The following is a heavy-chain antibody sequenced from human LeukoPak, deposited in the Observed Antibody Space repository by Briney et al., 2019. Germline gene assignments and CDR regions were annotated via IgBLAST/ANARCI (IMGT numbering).Heavy chain of an antibody. CDR2: IHHSGRI. J-gene: IGHJ4*02. CDR3: ARGGDRSFDY. V-gene: IGHV4-4*02. D-gene: IGHD3-10*01. CDR1: GVSISSNLW. Sequence: PSETLSLTCAVSGVSISSNLWWTWVRQPPGKGLEWIAEIHHSGRINYNPSLKSRVTISVDKAKNQFSLNLNSVTAADTAVYYCARGGDRSFDYWGQGTLVTVSS.